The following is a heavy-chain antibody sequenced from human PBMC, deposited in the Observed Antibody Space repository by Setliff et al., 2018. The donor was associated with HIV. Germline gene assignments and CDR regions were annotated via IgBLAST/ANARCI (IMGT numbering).Heavy chain of an antibody. J-gene: IGHJ6*02. D-gene: IGHD1-26*01. CDR1: GGSISTNSYY. V-gene: IGHV4-39*07. Sequence: SETLSLTCTVSGGSISTNSYYWGWIRQSPGKGLEWVGNVHNSGGTNYNPSLKSRVTISVDTSKNQFSLKLSSVTAADTAVYYCASGRGRMGYYYYYGMDVWGQGTTVTVSS. CDR3: ASGRGRMGYYYYYGMDV. CDR2: VHNSGGT.